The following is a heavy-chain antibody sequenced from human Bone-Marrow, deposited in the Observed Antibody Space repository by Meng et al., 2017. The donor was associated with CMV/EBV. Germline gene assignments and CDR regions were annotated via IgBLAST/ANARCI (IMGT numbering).Heavy chain of an antibody. CDR1: GFTFSSYG. J-gene: IGHJ4*02. CDR3: AKDRTTMVRGGGLFDY. CDR2: IWYDGSNK. V-gene: IGHV3-33*06. D-gene: IGHD3-10*01. Sequence: GESLKISCAASGFTFSSYGMHWVRQAPGKGLEWVAVIWYDGSNKYYADSVKGRFTISRDNSKNTLYLQMNSLRAEDTAVYYCAKDRTTMVRGGGLFDYWGQGTLVTVSS.